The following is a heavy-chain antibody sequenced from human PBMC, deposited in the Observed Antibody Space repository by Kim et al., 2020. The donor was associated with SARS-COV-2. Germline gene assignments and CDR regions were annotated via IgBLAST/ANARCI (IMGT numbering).Heavy chain of an antibody. D-gene: IGHD3-22*01. Sequence: ASVKVSCKASGYTFTDYAIHWVRQAPGQKFEWMGWINADNGNTRYSQNLQGRVTITRDTSANSAYMELKSLRSEDTAIYYCAREGHEGGYLTGGQGTMVTVSS. CDR1: GYTFTDYA. V-gene: IGHV1-3*01. CDR3: AREGHEGGYLT. J-gene: IGHJ3*01. CDR2: INADNGNT.